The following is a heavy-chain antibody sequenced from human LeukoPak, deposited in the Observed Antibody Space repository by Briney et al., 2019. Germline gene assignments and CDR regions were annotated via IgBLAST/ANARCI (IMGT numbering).Heavy chain of an antibody. Sequence: GGSLRLSCAASGFTFSSYAMTWVRQAPGKGLEWVSTISGSTNGTYYADSVKGRFTISRDNSKNTLYLQLNSLRAEDTAVYYCANDFDYWGQGTLVTVSS. CDR1: GFTFSSYA. V-gene: IGHV3-23*01. CDR2: ISGSTNGT. CDR3: ANDFDY. J-gene: IGHJ4*02.